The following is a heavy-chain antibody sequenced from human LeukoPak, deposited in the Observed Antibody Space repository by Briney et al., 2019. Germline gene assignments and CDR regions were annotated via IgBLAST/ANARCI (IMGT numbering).Heavy chain of an antibody. V-gene: IGHV3-21*01. CDR3: ARVQGDYDSSGYYQNFDY. Sequence: GGSLRLSCAASGFTFSSYSMNWVRQAPGKGLEWVSSISSSSSYIYYADSVKGRFTISRDNAKNSLYLQTNSLRAEDTAVYYCARVQGDYDSSGYYQNFDYWGQGTLVTVSS. D-gene: IGHD3-22*01. CDR2: ISSSSSYI. CDR1: GFTFSSYS. J-gene: IGHJ4*02.